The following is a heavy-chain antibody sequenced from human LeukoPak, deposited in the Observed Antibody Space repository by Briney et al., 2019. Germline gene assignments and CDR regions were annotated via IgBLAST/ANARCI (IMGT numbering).Heavy chain of an antibody. CDR3: ASGLEETTGPGYYYGMDV. V-gene: IGHV4-30-2*01. Sequence: KPSQTLSLTCTVSGGSISSGGYYWSWIRQPPGKGLEWIGYIYHSGSTYYNPSLKSRVTISIDTSKNQFSLKLSSVTAADTAVYYCASGLEETTGPGYYYGMDVWGQGTTVTVSS. CDR1: GGSISSGGYY. CDR2: IYHSGST. J-gene: IGHJ6*02. D-gene: IGHD3/OR15-3a*01.